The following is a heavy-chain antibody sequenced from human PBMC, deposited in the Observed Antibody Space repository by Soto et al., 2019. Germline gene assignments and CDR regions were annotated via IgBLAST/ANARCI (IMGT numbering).Heavy chain of an antibody. CDR2: IGSSGRTI. D-gene: IGHD3-16*01. J-gene: IGHJ4*02. CDR1: GFNFSDYY. V-gene: IGHV3-11*01. Sequence: QVQRVESEGGLVKPGESVRLSCAASGFNFSDYYMTWLRQAPGKGLEWVSSIGSSGRTIHYADSVKGRFTISRDNAKKSVILQMNSLSVEDTADYYCASGGSLAPEYWGQGTLVTVSS. CDR3: ASGGSLAPEY.